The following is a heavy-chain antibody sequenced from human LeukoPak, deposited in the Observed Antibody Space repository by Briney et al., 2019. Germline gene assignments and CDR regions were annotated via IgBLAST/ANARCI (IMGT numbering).Heavy chain of an antibody. CDR1: GFTFSSYA. CDR2: ISYDGSNK. D-gene: IGHD4-17*01. CDR3: ARESMTTVTTTFGY. Sequence: GGSLRLSCAASGFTFSSYAMHWVRQAPGKGLEWVAVISYDGSNKYYADSVKGRFTISRDNSKNTLYLQMNSLRAEDTAVYYCARESMTTVTTTFGYWGQGTLVTVSS. J-gene: IGHJ4*02. V-gene: IGHV3-30-3*01.